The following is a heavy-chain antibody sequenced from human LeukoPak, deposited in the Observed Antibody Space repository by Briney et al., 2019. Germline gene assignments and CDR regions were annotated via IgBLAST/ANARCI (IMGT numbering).Heavy chain of an antibody. V-gene: IGHV3-30*04. D-gene: IGHD2-2*01. CDR1: GFTFSSYA. Sequence: GGSLRLSCAASGFTFSSYAMHWVRQAPGKGLEWVAVISYDGSNKYYADSVKGRFTISRDNSKNTLYLQMNSLRAEDTAAYYCARGPSIVVVPAAILKDPWGQGTLVTVSS. J-gene: IGHJ5*02. CDR2: ISYDGSNK. CDR3: ARGPSIVVVPAAILKDP.